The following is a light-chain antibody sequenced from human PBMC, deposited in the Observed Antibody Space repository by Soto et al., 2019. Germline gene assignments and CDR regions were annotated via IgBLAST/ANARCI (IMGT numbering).Light chain of an antibody. CDR2: GAS. CDR3: QQYGSSPYT. CDR1: QSVSLNY. Sequence: EIVLTQSPGTLSLSPGERTTLSCRASQSVSLNYLAWYQQKPGQTPRLLIYGASNRATGIPDRFSVGGSGTDFTLTITRLEPEDFAVYYCQQYGSSPYTFGQGTKLEIK. J-gene: IGKJ2*01. V-gene: IGKV3-20*01.